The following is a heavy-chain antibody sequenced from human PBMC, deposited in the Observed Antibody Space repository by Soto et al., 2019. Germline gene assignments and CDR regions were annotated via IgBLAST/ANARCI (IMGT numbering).Heavy chain of an antibody. CDR3: TRRTTAGDTGVAPLAY. V-gene: IGHV3-15*07. D-gene: IGHD3-10*01. CDR2: IKSKADGGTV. Sequence: EVRLVESGGGSVKPEGSLRLSCAASGLRFSDAWMNWVRQTAGKGLEWVGRIKSKADGGTVDYAAYVTGRFTISRHDSEKMLYLQMNNLKADDTGIYYCTRRTTAGDTGVAPLAYWGQGALVTVSS. CDR1: GLRFSDAW. J-gene: IGHJ4*02.